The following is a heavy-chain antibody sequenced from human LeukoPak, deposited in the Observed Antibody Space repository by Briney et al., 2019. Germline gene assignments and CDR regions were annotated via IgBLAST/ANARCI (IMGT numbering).Heavy chain of an antibody. CDR1: GFTFSSYG. CDR3: AKSGAPREYVHH. Sequence: PGGSLRLSCAASGFTFSSYGMHWVRQAPGKGLEWVAVISYDGGNKYYADSVKGRFTTSKDNSKNTLYLHMNRLRAEDTAVYYCAKSGAPREYVHHWGQGTLVTVSS. CDR2: ISYDGGNK. D-gene: IGHD1-26*01. V-gene: IGHV3-30*18. J-gene: IGHJ1*01.